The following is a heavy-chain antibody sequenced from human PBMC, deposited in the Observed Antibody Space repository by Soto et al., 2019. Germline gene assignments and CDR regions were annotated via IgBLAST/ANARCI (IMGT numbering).Heavy chain of an antibody. CDR3: ARGKGMEENYYYGLDI. CDR2: ISAYNGNT. D-gene: IGHD1-1*01. J-gene: IGHJ6*02. CDR1: GYTFTSYG. V-gene: IGHV1-18*01. Sequence: ASVKVSCKASGYTFTSYGISWVRQAPGQGLEWMGWISAYNGNTNYEQKLQGRVTMTTDTSTSTAYMELRSLRSDDTAVYYCARGKGMEENYYYGLDIWGQGTTVTVSS.